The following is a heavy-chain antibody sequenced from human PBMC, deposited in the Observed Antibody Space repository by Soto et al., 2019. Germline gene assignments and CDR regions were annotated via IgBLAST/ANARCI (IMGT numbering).Heavy chain of an antibody. V-gene: IGHV1-69*13. D-gene: IGHD2-15*01. CDR1: GGTFSSYA. CDR3: ARDYSAVMGGAFDN. CDR2: IIPIFGTA. Sequence: SVKVSCKASGGTFSSYAISWVRQAPGQGLEWMGGIIPIFGTANYAQKFQGRVTITADESTSTAYMELSSLRSEDTAVYYCARDYSAVMGGAFDNWGQGTMVTVSS. J-gene: IGHJ3*02.